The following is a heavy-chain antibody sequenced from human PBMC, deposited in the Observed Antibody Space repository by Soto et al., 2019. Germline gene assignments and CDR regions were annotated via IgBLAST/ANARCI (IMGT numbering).Heavy chain of an antibody. CDR1: GFTFSSYA. V-gene: IGHV3-23*01. CDR2: ISGSGGST. CDR3: AKDLVGATYYYYYGMDV. Sequence: GGSLRLSCAASGFTFSSYAMSWVRQAPGKGLEWVSAISGSGGSTYYADSVKGRFTISRDNSKNTLYLQMNSLRAEDTAVYYCAKDLVGATYYYYYGMDVWGQGTRVTVSS. D-gene: IGHD1-26*01. J-gene: IGHJ6*02.